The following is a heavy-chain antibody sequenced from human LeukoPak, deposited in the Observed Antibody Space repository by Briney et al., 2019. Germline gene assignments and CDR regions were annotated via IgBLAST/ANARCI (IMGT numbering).Heavy chain of an antibody. V-gene: IGHV1-46*01. J-gene: IGHJ6*03. CDR3: ARAWGPYYDFGSGSYYYMDV. CDR2: INPSGGST. Sequence: ASVKVSCKASGYTFTSYYMHWVRQAPGQGLEWMGIINPSGGSTSYAQKFQGRVTMTRDTSTSTVYMELSSLRSEDTAVYYCARAWGPYYDFGSGSYYYMDVWGKGTTVTVSS. D-gene: IGHD3-3*01. CDR1: GYTFTSYY.